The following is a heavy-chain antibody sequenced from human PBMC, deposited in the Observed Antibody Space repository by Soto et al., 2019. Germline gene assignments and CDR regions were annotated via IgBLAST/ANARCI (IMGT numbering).Heavy chain of an antibody. CDR1: GGAISSGDYY. CDR2: IYYSGST. Sequence: SETLSLTCTVAGGAISSGDYYWSWIRQPPGKGLEWIGYIYYSGSTYYNPSLKSRVTISVDTSKNQFSLKLSSVTAADTDVYYCARDGTTVIDYWGQGTLVTVSS. J-gene: IGHJ4*02. CDR3: ARDGTTVIDY. V-gene: IGHV4-30-4*01. D-gene: IGHD4-17*01.